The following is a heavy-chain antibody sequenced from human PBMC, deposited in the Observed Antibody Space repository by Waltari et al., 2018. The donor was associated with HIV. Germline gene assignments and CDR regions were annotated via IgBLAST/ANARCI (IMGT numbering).Heavy chain of an antibody. CDR1: GFTFTNYA. CDR3: AKDDSTGSSGYYPFHY. V-gene: IGHV3-23*04. Sequence: EVQLVESGGGLVQPGGSLRLSCAASGFTFTNYAMNWVRQAPGKGRECVSAISGSGGSTYYADSVKGLFTISRDNSKNTLYLQMNSLRAEDTAVYYCAKDDSTGSSGYYPFHYWGQGTLITVSS. D-gene: IGHD3-22*01. CDR2: ISGSGGST. J-gene: IGHJ4*02.